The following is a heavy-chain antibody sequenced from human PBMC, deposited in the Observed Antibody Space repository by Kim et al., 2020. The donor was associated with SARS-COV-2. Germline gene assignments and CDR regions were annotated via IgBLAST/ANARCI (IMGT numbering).Heavy chain of an antibody. CDR1: GGSISSGGYY. V-gene: IGHV4-31*03. CDR2: IYYSGST. D-gene: IGHD1-26*01. CDR3: ARANSGSYGRWYFDY. J-gene: IGHJ4*02. Sequence: SETLSLTCTVSGGSISSGGYYWSWIRQHPGKGLEWIGYIYYSGSTYYNPSLKSRVTISVDTSKNQFSLKLSSVTAADTAVYYCARANSGSYGRWYFDYWGQGTLVTVSS.